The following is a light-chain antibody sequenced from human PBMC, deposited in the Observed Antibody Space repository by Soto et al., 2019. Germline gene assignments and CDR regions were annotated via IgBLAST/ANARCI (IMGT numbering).Light chain of an antibody. V-gene: IGKV1-5*03. Sequence: DIPMTQSPSTLSASEGDRVTISCRASQSVSICLAWYQQKPGRAPKLLIYKSSILESGVPSRFSGSGSGTEFTLTISSLQPDDFATYYCQQFNTSPWTFGQGTKVEIK. CDR2: KSS. J-gene: IGKJ1*01. CDR1: QSVSIC. CDR3: QQFNTSPWT.